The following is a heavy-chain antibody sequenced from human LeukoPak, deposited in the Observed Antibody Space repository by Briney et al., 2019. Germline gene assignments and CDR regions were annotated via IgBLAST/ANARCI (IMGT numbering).Heavy chain of an antibody. D-gene: IGHD1-20*01. CDR1: GGSISSYH. CDR2: IYYSGSS. Sequence: PSETLSLTCTVSGGSISSYHWSWIRQPPGKGLEWIGYIYYSGSSNYNPSLKSRVTISVDTSKNQFSLKLSSVTAADTAVYYCARARYNWKVPYFDYWGQGTLVTVSS. CDR3: ARARYNWKVPYFDY. J-gene: IGHJ4*02. V-gene: IGHV4-59*01.